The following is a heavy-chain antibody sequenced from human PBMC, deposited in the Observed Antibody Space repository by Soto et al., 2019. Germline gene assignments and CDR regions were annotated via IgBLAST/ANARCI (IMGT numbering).Heavy chain of an antibody. V-gene: IGHV3-21*06. CDR1: GFTFTMYS. CDR2: ISSTTNYI. Sequence: GVLRLSCASSGFTFTMYSMNWVLQAPGKGLEWVSSISSTTNYIYYGDSMKGRFTISRDNAKNSLYLEMNSLRAEDTAVYYCARESEDLTSNFDYWGQGTLVTVSS. J-gene: IGHJ4*02. CDR3: ARESEDLTSNFDY.